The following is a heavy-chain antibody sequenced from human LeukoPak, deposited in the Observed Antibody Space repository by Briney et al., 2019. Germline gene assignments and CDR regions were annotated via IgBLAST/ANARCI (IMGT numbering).Heavy chain of an antibody. J-gene: IGHJ4*02. V-gene: IGHV3-23*01. CDR3: AKAEGYDILTGLDY. Sequence: GGSLRLSCAASGFTLSSYAMSWVRQAPGKGLEWVSGIGASGGSTYYADSVKGRFTISRDNSKNTLYLQMNSLRTEDTAVYYCAKAEGYDILTGLDYWGQGTLVTVSS. D-gene: IGHD3-9*01. CDR1: GFTLSSYA. CDR2: IGASGGST.